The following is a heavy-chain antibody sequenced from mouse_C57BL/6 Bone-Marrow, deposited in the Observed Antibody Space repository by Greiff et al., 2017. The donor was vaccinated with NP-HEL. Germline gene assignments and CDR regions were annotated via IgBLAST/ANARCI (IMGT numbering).Heavy chain of an antibody. D-gene: IGHD2-3*01. V-gene: IGHV1-64*01. Sequence: QVHVKQPGAELVKPGASVKLSCKASGYTFTSYWMHWVKQRPGQGLEWIGMIHPNSGSTNYNEKFKSKATLTVDKSSSTAYMQLSSLTSEDSAVYYCARRGLLPPYWYFDVWGTGTTVTFSS. J-gene: IGHJ1*03. CDR3: ARRGLLPPYWYFDV. CDR2: IHPNSGST. CDR1: GYTFTSYW.